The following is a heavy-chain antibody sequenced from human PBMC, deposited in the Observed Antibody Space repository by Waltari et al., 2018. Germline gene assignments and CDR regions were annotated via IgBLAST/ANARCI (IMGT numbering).Heavy chain of an antibody. Sequence: QVQLVQSGAEVKKPGASVKVSCKASGYTFTGYYMHWVRQAPGQGLEWSGCINPIRGGTNYAQKFQGRVTMTRDTSLSTAYMELSRLRSDDTAVYYCARARVAGTVPRFDYWGQGTLVTVSS. V-gene: IGHV1-2*02. D-gene: IGHD6-19*01. J-gene: IGHJ4*02. CDR1: GYTFTGYY. CDR2: INPIRGGT. CDR3: ARARVAGTVPRFDY.